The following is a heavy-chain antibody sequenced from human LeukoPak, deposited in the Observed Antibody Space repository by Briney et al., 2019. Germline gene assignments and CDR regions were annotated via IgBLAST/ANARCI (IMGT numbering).Heavy chain of an antibody. Sequence: GASVTVSRKVSGYTLTELSMHWVRQAPGKGLEWMGGFDPRDGETIYAQKFQGRVTMTEDTSTDTAYMELSSLRSEDTAVYYCATSSAYGSGSYYNPGWFDPWGQGTLVTVRS. D-gene: IGHD3-10*01. CDR3: ATSSAYGSGSYYNPGWFDP. J-gene: IGHJ5*02. CDR2: FDPRDGET. V-gene: IGHV1-24*01. CDR1: GYTLTELS.